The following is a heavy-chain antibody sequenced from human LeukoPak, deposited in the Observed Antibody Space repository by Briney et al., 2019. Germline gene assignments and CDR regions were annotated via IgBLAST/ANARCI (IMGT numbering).Heavy chain of an antibody. CDR1: GYTFASYD. V-gene: IGHV1-8*03. CDR2: MDPNSGNT. Sequence: ASVKVSCKASGYTFASYDINWVRQATGQGLEWMGWMDPNSGNTGYAQKFQGRVTITRNTSISTAYMELSSLRSEDTAVYYCARARRSGYVDYWGQGTLVTVSS. D-gene: IGHD2-15*01. CDR3: ARARRSGYVDY. J-gene: IGHJ4*02.